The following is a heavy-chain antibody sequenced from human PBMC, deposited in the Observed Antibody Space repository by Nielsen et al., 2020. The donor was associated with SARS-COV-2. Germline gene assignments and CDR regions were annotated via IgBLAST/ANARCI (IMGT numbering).Heavy chain of an antibody. CDR2: ISWNSGSI. CDR1: GFTFDDYA. V-gene: IGHV3-9*01. J-gene: IGHJ6*02. D-gene: IGHD4-11*01. Sequence: GGSLRLSCAASGFTFDDYAMHWVRQAPGKGLEWVSGISWNSGSIGYADSVKGRFTISRDNAKNSLYLQMNSLRAEDTALYYRAKDINYSNDYYYGMDVWGQGTTVTVSS. CDR3: AKDINYSNDYYYGMDV.